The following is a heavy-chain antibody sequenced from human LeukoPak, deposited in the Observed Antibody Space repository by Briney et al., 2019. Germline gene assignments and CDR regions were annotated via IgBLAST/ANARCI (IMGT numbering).Heavy chain of an antibody. CDR2: VKQEGSEK. V-gene: IGHV3-7*01. CDR3: ARDPYSGSYGNYYYYFMDV. D-gene: IGHD1-26*01. CDR1: GFTFSSYW. Sequence: GGSLRLSCAASGFTFSSYWMSWVRQAPGKGLEWVANVKQEGSEKYYVESVKGRFTISRDNAKNSVYLQMNSLRDDDTAVYYCARDPYSGSYGNYYYYFMDVWGKGTTVTISS. J-gene: IGHJ6*03.